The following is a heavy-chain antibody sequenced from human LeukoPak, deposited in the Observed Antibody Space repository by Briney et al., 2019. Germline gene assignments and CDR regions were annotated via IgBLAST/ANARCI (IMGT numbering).Heavy chain of an antibody. CDR1: GGTFSSYA. CDR2: IIPILGIA. D-gene: IGHD3-22*01. J-gene: IGHJ3*02. V-gene: IGHV1-69*04. CDR3: AREGYYDSSGYYPMLDAFDI. Sequence: SVKVSCTASGGTFSSYAISWVRQAPGQGLEWMGRIIPILGIANYAQKFQGRVTITADKSTSTAYMELSSLRSEDTAVYYCAREGYYDSSGYYPMLDAFDIWGQGTMVTVSS.